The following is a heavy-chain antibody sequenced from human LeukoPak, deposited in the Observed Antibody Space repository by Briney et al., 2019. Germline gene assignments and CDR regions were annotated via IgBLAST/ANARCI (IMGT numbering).Heavy chain of an antibody. V-gene: IGHV1-8*01. CDR3: ARAANWHDDDWFDP. J-gene: IGHJ5*02. D-gene: IGHD1-1*01. CDR1: GYTFTNYD. Sequence: ASVTVSCKASGYTFTNYDIDWVRQATGQGLEWMGWVNPNSGNTGFAQKFQGRVAMTRNTSISTAYMELSSLRSEDTAVYYCARAANWHDDDWFDPWGQGTLVTVSS. CDR2: VNPNSGNT.